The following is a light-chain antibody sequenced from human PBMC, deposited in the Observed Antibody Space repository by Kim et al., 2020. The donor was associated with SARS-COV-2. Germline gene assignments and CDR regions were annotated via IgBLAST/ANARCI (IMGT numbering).Light chain of an antibody. CDR3: LQHNVYPLT. J-gene: IGKJ4*01. CDR1: QAIGNY. V-gene: IGKV1-17*03. Sequence: AFVGDSVTITCRASQAIGNYLVWFQQKPGKGPKRLIYAASTLESGVPSRFSGSGSGTEFTLTISSLQPEDSATYFCLQHNVYPLTFGGGTKVDIK. CDR2: AAS.